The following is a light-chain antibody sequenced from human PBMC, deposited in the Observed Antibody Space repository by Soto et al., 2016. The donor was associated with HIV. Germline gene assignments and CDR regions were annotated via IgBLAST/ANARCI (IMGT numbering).Light chain of an antibody. J-gene: IGLJ3*02. Sequence: SYELTQPPSVSVAPGKTATITCGGDNIGIKSVHWYQQKPGQAPVLVVYDSSGRPSEIPERFSGSNSGSTATLTISRVEAGDEADYYCQVWDTNTDHWVFGGGTKLTVL. CDR1: NIGIKS. CDR3: QVWDTNTDHWV. CDR2: DSS. V-gene: IGLV3-21*03.